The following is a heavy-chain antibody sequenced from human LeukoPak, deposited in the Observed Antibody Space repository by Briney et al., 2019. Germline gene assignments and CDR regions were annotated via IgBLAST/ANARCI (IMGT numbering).Heavy chain of an antibody. Sequence: PSETLSLTCTVSGGSVSRGYYHWSWIRQPPGKGLEWIGYIYYSGSTNYNPSLKSRVTISVDTSKNQFSLKLSSVTAADTAVYYCARQGLQGIAVLEYWGQGTLVTVSS. CDR2: IYYSGST. CDR3: ARQGLQGIAVLEY. D-gene: IGHD6-19*01. CDR1: GGSVSRGYYH. V-gene: IGHV4-61*01. J-gene: IGHJ4*02.